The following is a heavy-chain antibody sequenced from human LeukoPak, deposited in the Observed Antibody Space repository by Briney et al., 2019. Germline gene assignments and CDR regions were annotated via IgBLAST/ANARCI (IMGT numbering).Heavy chain of an antibody. J-gene: IGHJ4*02. V-gene: IGHV4-61*02. CDR3: ARLYGSGSSLYFDY. CDR1: GGSISSGSYY. D-gene: IGHD3-10*01. CDR2: IYTSGST. Sequence: SETLSLTCTVSGGSISSGSYYWSWIRQPAGKGLEWIGRIYTSGSTNYNPSLKSRVTISVDTSKNQFSLKLSSVAAADTAVYYCARLYGSGSSLYFDYWGQGTLVTVSS.